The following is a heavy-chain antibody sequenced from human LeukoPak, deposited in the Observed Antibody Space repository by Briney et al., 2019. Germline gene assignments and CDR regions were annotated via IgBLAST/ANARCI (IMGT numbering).Heavy chain of an antibody. V-gene: IGHV4-38-2*02. CDR1: GYSISSGYY. CDR2: IYHSGST. CDR3: ARTSNYWSPYLDY. J-gene: IGHJ4*02. D-gene: IGHD1-1*01. Sequence: PSETLSLTCTVSGYSISSGYYWGWIRQPPGKGLEWIGSIYHSGSTYYNPSLKSRVTISVDTSKNQFSLKLSSVTAADTAVYYCARTSNYWSPYLDYWGQGALVTVSS.